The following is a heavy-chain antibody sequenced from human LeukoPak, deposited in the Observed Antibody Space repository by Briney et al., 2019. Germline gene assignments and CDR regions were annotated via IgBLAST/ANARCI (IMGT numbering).Heavy chain of an antibody. CDR1: GFTFSSYA. D-gene: IGHD3-22*01. V-gene: IGHV3-23*01. Sequence: GGSLRLSCAASGFTFSSYAMSWVRQAPGKGLEWVSAISGSGGSTYYADSVKGRFTISRDNSKNTLYLQMNSLRAEDTAVYYCAKDVYYDSSGYSPRRYYFDYWGQGTLVTVSS. J-gene: IGHJ4*02. CDR2: ISGSGGST. CDR3: AKDVYYDSSGYSPRRYYFDY.